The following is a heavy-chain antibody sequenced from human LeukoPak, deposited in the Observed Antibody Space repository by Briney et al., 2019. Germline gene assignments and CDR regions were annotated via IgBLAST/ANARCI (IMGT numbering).Heavy chain of an antibody. V-gene: IGHV4-38-2*02. CDR3: ARPVYYYDSSGYDGPVDY. J-gene: IGHJ4*02. D-gene: IGHD3-22*01. CDR2: IYHSGST. Sequence: PSETLSLTCTVSGYSISSGYYWGWIRQPPGKGLEWIGSIYHSGSTYYNPSLKSRVTISVDTSKNQFSLKLSSVTAADTAVYYCARPVYYYDSSGYDGPVDYWGQGTLVTVSS. CDR1: GYSISSGYY.